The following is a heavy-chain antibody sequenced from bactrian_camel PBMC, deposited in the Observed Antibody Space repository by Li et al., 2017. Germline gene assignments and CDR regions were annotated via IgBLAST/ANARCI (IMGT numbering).Heavy chain of an antibody. CDR3: AAHESWRNCYSNSWSPGY. D-gene: IGHD3*01. CDR1: GTTGSFGC. V-gene: IGHV3S53*01. Sequence: VQLVESGGGLVEPGGSLRLSCTASGTTGSFGCMGWFRQAPGKEREAVARISTAGSTPAYADSVQGRFTISRDTARAAYLQMNSLKPEDTAMYYCAAHESWRNCYSNSWSPGYWGQGTQVTVS. J-gene: IGHJ6*01. CDR2: ISTAGSTP.